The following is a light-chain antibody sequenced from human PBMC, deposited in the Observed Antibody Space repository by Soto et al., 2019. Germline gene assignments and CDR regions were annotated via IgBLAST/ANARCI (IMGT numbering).Light chain of an antibody. V-gene: IGKV3D-15*01. CDR3: QQYNNWGLS. CDR2: GSS. J-gene: IGKJ4*01. Sequence: IVMTQSPATLSVSPGEGATLSCRASENVGTNLAWYQQKPGQAPRLLIYGSSTRATGIPATFSGSGSGTEFTLTIGSLQSEESAMYYCQQYNNWGLSFGGGTMVEIK. CDR1: ENVGTN.